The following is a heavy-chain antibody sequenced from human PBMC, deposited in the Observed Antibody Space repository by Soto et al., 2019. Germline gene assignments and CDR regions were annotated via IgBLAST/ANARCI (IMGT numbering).Heavy chain of an antibody. D-gene: IGHD3-10*01. CDR2: ISSDGGTI. CDR1: GITFSLSG. J-gene: IGHJ4*02. CDR3: AKDKGKFYFDY. V-gene: IGHV3-30*18. Sequence: QVQLVESGGAVVQPGRSLRLSCTASGITFSLSGMHWVRQAPGKGLEWVAFISSDGGTIYYEDSVKGRFTFSRDNSENTVYLQMHSLRTEDTAVYYCAKDKGKFYFDYWGQGTQVTVSS.